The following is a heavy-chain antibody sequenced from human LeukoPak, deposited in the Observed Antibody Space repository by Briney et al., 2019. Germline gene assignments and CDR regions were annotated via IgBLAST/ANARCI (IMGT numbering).Heavy chain of an antibody. J-gene: IGHJ6*02. CDR2: INPSGGST. Sequence: ASAKVSCKASGYTFTSYYMHWVRQAPGQGLEWMGIINPSGGSTSYAQKFQGRVTMTRDTSTSTVYMELSSLRSEDTAVYYCARDHYYSSGWEYGMDVWGQGTTVTVSS. CDR3: ARDHYYSSGWEYGMDV. CDR1: GYTFTSYY. D-gene: IGHD6-19*01. V-gene: IGHV1-46*01.